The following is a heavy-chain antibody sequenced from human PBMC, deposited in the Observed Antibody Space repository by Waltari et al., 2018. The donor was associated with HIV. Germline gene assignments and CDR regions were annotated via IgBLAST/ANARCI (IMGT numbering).Heavy chain of an antibody. CDR1: GGSFSGYS. J-gene: IGHJ4*02. CDR2: INHSGST. Sequence: QVQLQQWGAGLLKPSETLSLTCAVYGGSFSGYSWTWIRQPPGKGLEWIGEINHSGSTNYNPSLKSRVTISVDTSKNQFSLKLSSVTAADTAVYYCASSSSWTRGFDYWGQGTLVTVSS. CDR3: ASSSSWTRGFDY. V-gene: IGHV4-34*01. D-gene: IGHD6-13*01.